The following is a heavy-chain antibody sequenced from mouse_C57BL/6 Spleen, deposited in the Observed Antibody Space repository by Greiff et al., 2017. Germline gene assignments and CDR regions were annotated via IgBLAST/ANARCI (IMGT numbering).Heavy chain of an antibody. V-gene: IGHV1-80*01. CDR2: IYPGDGDT. CDR1: GYAFSSYW. Sequence: QVQLQQSGAELVKPGASVKISCKASGYAFSSYWMNWVKQRPGKGLEWIGQIYPGDGDTNYNGKFKGKATLTADKSSSTAYMQLSSLTSEDSAVYFCARSPTVGATELGRDAMDYWGQGTSVTVSS. D-gene: IGHD1-1*01. CDR3: ARSPTVGATELGRDAMDY. J-gene: IGHJ4*01.